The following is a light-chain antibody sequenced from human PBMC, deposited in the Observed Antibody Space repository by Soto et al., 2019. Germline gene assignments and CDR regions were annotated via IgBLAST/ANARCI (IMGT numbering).Light chain of an antibody. CDR2: GAS. V-gene: IGKV1-5*01. CDR1: QSIRYY. J-gene: IGKJ1*01. CDR3: QHHNSYSQT. Sequence: DIQLTQSPPTLSASVGDRVTITCRASQSIRYYLAWYQQMPGKAPKLLIYGASSLQSGGPSRFSGSGSGTEFTLTNSSLQPDDFATYFCQHHNSYSQTFGQGTKVEIK.